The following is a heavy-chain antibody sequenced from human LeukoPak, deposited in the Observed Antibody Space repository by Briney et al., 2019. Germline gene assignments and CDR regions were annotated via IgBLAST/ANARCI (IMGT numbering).Heavy chain of an antibody. CDR1: GFTFSSYA. D-gene: IGHD3-9*01. V-gene: IGHV3-23*01. CDR3: AKDVFELYDIYDH. CDR2: ISGSGGST. Sequence: GGSLRLSCAASGFTFSSYAMSWVRQAPGKGLEWVSAISGSGGSTFNADSVKGRFTISRDNSKNTLYLQMNSLRAEDTAIYYCAKDVFELYDIYDHWGQGTLVTVSS. J-gene: IGHJ4*02.